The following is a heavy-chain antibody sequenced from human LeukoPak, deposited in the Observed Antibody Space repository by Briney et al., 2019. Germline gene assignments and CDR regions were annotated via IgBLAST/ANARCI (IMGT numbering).Heavy chain of an antibody. CDR3: AREDAPYSASYWSY. V-gene: IGHV3-53*01. CDR1: GFTVSSNY. D-gene: IGHD1-26*01. CDR2: IYSGGST. Sequence: GGSLRDSCAASGFTVSSNYLSWVRQAPGKGLEWVSVIYSGGSTYYADSVKGRFTISRDNSKNTLYLQMNSLRAEDTAVYYCAREDAPYSASYWSYCGQGTLVTVSS. J-gene: IGHJ4*02.